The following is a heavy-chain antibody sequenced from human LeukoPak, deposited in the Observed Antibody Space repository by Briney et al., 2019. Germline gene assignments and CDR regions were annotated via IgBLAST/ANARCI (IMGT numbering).Heavy chain of an antibody. CDR2: IDPTSGGT. D-gene: IGHD6-19*01. CDR1: GYSFTGYY. Sequence: VASVKVSCKTSGYSFTGYYINWVRQAPGQELEWMVRIDPTSGGTDYAQKFHGRLTMTRDTSIVTAYMELTRLRSDDTAFYYCARGPQWLVQNQPGADYWGQGTLVTVSS. CDR3: ARGPQWLVQNQPGADY. V-gene: IGHV1-2*06. J-gene: IGHJ4*02.